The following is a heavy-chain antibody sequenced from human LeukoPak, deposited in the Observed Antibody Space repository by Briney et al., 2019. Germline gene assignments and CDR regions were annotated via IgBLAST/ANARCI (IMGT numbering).Heavy chain of an antibody. V-gene: IGHV4-39*01. D-gene: IGHD3-10*01. CDR2: IYYSGTT. CDR3: ARHEAGGGTMVRGVIGD. CDR1: GGSISSGSDF. J-gene: IGHJ4*02. Sequence: PPETLSLTCTVSGGSISSGSDFWGWIRQPPGKGLEWIASIYYSGTTHYNPSLRSRVTISIDTSKNQVSLQLSSVTAADTAVYYCARHEAGGGTMVRGVIGDWGQGNLVTVSS.